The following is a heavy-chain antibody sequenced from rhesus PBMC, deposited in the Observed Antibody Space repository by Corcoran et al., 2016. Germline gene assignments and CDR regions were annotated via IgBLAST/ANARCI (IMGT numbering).Heavy chain of an antibody. D-gene: IGHD4-23*01. CDR3: ASEYSNFLNY. CDR1: GFTFSANY. V-gene: IGHV3-178*01. J-gene: IGHJ4*01. Sequence: EVQLVESGGGLAKPGGSLRLSCAASGFTFSANYMDWVRQAPGKGLEWVSRISIGGATTWYADSVKDRFTISRENAKNTLFLQMDSLRTEDTAVYYCASEYSNFLNYWGQGVLVTVSS. CDR2: ISIGGATT.